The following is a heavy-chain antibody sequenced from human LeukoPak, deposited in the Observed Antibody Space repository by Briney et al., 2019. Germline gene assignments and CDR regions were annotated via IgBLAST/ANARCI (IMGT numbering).Heavy chain of an antibody. Sequence: SETLSLTCTVSSGPIGSYHWSWIRQPAGKGLEWIGRIHTSGSTNYNPSLKSRVTMSLDTSKNQFSLKLSSVTAADTAVYYCHMYYYDSSGYYFVYWGQGTLVTVSS. CDR2: IHTSGST. CDR3: HMYYYDSSGYYFVY. D-gene: IGHD3-22*01. V-gene: IGHV4-4*07. J-gene: IGHJ4*02. CDR1: SGPIGSYH.